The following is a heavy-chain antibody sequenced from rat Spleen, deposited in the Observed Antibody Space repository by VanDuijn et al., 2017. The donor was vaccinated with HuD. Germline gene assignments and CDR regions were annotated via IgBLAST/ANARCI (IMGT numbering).Heavy chain of an antibody. CDR1: GFTFSDYY. D-gene: IGHD1-10*01. CDR2: ISFDGSST. CDR3: ARPNNYYVMDA. J-gene: IGHJ4*01. Sequence: EVQLVESGGGLVQPGRSMKLSCAASGFTFSDYYMAWVRQAPTKGLEWVATISFDGSSTYYRDSVKGRFTISRDNAKSTLYLQMDSLRSEDTATYYCARPNNYYVMDAWGQGASVTVSS. V-gene: IGHV5-22*01.